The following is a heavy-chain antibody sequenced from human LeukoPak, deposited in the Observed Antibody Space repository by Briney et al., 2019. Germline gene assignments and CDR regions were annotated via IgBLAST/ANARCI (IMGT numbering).Heavy chain of an antibody. CDR2: IYLRGIT. J-gene: IGHJ4*02. CDR3: ARDVGYSSSSVLDY. CDR1: GYSISSGYY. D-gene: IGHD6-6*01. V-gene: IGHV4-38-2*02. Sequence: PSETLSLTCTVSGYSISSGYYWGWIRQPPGKGLEWIGTIYLRGITYYNPSLKSRVTISVDTSKNQFSLKLNSVTAADTAVYYRARDVGYSSSSVLDYWGQGTLVTVSS.